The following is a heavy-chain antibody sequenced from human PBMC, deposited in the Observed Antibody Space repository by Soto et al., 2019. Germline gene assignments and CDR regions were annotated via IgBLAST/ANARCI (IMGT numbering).Heavy chain of an antibody. J-gene: IGHJ3*02. V-gene: IGHV1-3*01. CDR1: GYTFTSYA. CDR3: ARAGYCSGGSCYSDAFNI. Sequence: GASVKVSCKASGYTFTSYAMHWVRQAPGQRLEWMGWINAGNGNTKYSQKFQGRVTITRDTSASTAYMELSSLRSEDAAVYYCARAGYCSGGSCYSDAFNIWGQGKMVTVSS. CDR2: INAGNGNT. D-gene: IGHD2-15*01.